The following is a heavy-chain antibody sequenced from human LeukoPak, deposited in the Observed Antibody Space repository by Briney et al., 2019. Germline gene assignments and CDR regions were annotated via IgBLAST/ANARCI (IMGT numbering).Heavy chain of an antibody. V-gene: IGHV1-2*02. Sequence: ASVKVSYKTSGYTFSAFDMHWVRQAPGQGPEWMGWINPDSGGSEYGQKVQGRVTFTSDTSSTTIYMEVRSLKSDDTAVYYCARDMTGGIWARATSFDHWGQGTLVTVSS. D-gene: IGHD1-14*01. CDR1: GYTFSAFD. CDR2: INPDSGGS. J-gene: IGHJ4*02. CDR3: ARDMTGGIWARATSFDH.